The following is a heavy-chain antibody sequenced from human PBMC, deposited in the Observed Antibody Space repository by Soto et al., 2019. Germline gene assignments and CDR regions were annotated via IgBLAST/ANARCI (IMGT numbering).Heavy chain of an antibody. CDR2: IIPILGIA. D-gene: IGHD3-22*01. J-gene: IGHJ4*02. CDR3: SLKQVQDSSGDQDDY. V-gene: IGHV1-69*02. Sequence: QVQLVQSGAEVKKPGSSVKVSCKASGGTFSSYTISWVRQAPVQGHEWMGRIIPILGIANYAQKFQGRVTITADKATSTAYMEMSSLRSDDTAVYYCSLKQVQDSSGDQDDYCGQGTLVTVSS. CDR1: GGTFSSYT.